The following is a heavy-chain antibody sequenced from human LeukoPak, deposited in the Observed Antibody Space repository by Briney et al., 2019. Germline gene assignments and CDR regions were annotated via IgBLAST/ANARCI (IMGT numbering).Heavy chain of an antibody. CDR1: GFTFSDYT. Sequence: GGSLRLSCAASGFTFSDYTMNWVRQAPGKGLEWVANINQDGSEKYYVDSVKGRFTISRDNAKNSLYLHMDSLRAEDTAVYYCARDEAGTFDYWGQGTLVTVSS. CDR3: ARDEAGTFDY. CDR2: INQDGSEK. V-gene: IGHV3-7*03. D-gene: IGHD6-13*01. J-gene: IGHJ4*02.